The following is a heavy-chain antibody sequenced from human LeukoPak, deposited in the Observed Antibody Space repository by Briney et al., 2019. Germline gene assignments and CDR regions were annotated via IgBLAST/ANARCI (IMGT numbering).Heavy chain of an antibody. Sequence: PSETLSLTCTVSGGSISSSSYYWGWIRQPPGKGLEWIGSIYYSGSTYYNPSLKSRVTISVDTSKNQFSLKLSSVTAADTAVYYCARGAYYDTGGYYYVFDYWGQGTLVTVSS. CDR2: IYYSGST. CDR1: GGSISSSSYY. V-gene: IGHV4-39*07. J-gene: IGHJ4*02. D-gene: IGHD3-22*01. CDR3: ARGAYYDTGGYYYVFDY.